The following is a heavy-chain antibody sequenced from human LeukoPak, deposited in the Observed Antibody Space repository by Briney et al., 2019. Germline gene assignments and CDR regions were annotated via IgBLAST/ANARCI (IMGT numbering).Heavy chain of an antibody. CDR1: GGTFSSYA. J-gene: IGHJ4*02. CDR2: IIPILGIA. Sequence: GASVKVSCKASGGTFSSYAISWVRQAPGQGLEWMGRIIPILGIANYAQKFQGRGTITADKSTSTASMELSSLRSEDTAVYYCASSMWEYQLPPIENFDYWGQGTLVTVSS. D-gene: IGHD2-2*01. CDR3: ASSMWEYQLPPIENFDY. V-gene: IGHV1-69*04.